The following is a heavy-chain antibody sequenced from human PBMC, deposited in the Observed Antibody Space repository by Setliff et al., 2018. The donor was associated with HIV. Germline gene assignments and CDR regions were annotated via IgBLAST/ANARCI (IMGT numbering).Heavy chain of an antibody. D-gene: IGHD3-22*01. CDR1: GYSISSDYY. V-gene: IGHV4-38-2*01. J-gene: IGHJ5*02. CDR3: ASRVYYYDSNNFLREEGFDP. Sequence: SETLSLTCVVSGYSISSDYYWGWIRQPPGKGLEWIGSISHSGSTNYNPSLKSRVTISVDTSKNQFSLNLTSVTAADTAVYYCASRVYYYDSNNFLREEGFDPWGQGTLVTVSS. CDR2: ISHSGST.